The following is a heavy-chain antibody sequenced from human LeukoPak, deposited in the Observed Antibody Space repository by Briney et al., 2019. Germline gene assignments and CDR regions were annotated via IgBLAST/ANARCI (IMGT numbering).Heavy chain of an antibody. J-gene: IGHJ4*02. CDR3: SGRSGFSSIY. Sequence: GGSLRLSCAASGFTISTHWMNWVRQAPGGGLEWLANIKPDGSDTYYVDSVKGRFTISRDNAKNLVYLQINSLRTEDTAVYYCSGRSGFSSIYWGQGTLVKVSS. D-gene: IGHD6-19*01. CDR1: GFTISTHW. V-gene: IGHV3-7*01. CDR2: IKPDGSDT.